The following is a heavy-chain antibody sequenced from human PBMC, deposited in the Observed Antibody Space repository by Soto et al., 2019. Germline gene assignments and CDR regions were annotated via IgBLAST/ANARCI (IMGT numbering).Heavy chain of an antibody. Sequence: ASLKVSCKASGYTFSGYYMHWVRQAPGQGLEWMGWINPNSGGTNYAQKFQGWVTMTRDTSISTAYMELSRLRSDDTAVYYCARTGGGCSSTSCYPSGMDVWGQGTTVTVSS. J-gene: IGHJ6*02. CDR1: GYTFSGYY. CDR2: INPNSGGT. D-gene: IGHD2-2*01. CDR3: ARTGGGCSSTSCYPSGMDV. V-gene: IGHV1-2*04.